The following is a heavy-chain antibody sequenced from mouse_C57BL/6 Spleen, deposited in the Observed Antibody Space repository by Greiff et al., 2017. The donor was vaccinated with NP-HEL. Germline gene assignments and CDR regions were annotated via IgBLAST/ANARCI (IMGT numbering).Heavy chain of an antibody. J-gene: IGHJ3*01. CDR1: GFNIKDDY. V-gene: IGHV14-4*01. CDR2: IDPENGDT. Sequence: ESGAELVRPGASVKLSCTASGFNIKDDYMHWVKQRPEQGLEWIGWIDPENGDTEYASKFQGKATITADTSSNTAYLQLSSLTSEDTAVYYCTAYDGYWGFAYWGQGTLVTVSA. D-gene: IGHD2-3*01. CDR3: TAYDGYWGFAY.